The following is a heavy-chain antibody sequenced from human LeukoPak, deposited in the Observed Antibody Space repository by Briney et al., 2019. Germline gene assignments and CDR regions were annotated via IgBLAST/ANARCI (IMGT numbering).Heavy chain of an antibody. D-gene: IGHD6-19*01. J-gene: IGHJ4*02. V-gene: IGHV3-33*06. CDR1: GFTFSSYG. CDR2: IWYDGSNK. Sequence: QPGRSLRLSCAAPGFTFSSYGMHWVRQAPGKGLEWVALIWYDGSNKYYAESVKGRFTISRDNSKNTLFLQMNSLRAEDTAVYYCAKDGVAGPISLGYFDYWGQGTLVTVSS. CDR3: AKDGVAGPISLGYFDY.